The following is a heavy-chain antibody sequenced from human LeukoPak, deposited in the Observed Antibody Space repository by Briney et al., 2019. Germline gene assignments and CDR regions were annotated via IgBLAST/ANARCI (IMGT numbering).Heavy chain of an antibody. CDR3: AKALAVYYDFWSGSRPYYYYYGMDV. Sequence: PGRSLRLSCAASGFTFSSYGMHWVRQAPGKGLEWVAVISYDGSNKCYADSVKGRFTISRDNSKNTLYLQMNSLRAEDTAVYYCAKALAVYYDFWSGSRPYYYYYGMDVWGQGTTVTVSS. V-gene: IGHV3-30*18. CDR1: GFTFSSYG. CDR2: ISYDGSNK. D-gene: IGHD3-3*01. J-gene: IGHJ6*02.